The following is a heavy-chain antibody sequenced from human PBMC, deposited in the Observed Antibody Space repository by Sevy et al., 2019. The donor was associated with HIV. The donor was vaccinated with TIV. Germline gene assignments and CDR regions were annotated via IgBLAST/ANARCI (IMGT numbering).Heavy chain of an antibody. CDR3: ARDHLLSLAYSWFDP. Sequence: SETQSLTCTVSGGSISSSNYYWGWIRQSPGKGLEWIGSIFYTGTTHYNPSLKSRVTISVDTSKNQFSLKLSSVTAADTAVYYCARDHLLSLAYSWFDPWGQGTLVTVSS. CDR1: GGSISSSNYY. D-gene: IGHD2-2*01. V-gene: IGHV4-39*01. J-gene: IGHJ5*02. CDR2: IFYTGTT.